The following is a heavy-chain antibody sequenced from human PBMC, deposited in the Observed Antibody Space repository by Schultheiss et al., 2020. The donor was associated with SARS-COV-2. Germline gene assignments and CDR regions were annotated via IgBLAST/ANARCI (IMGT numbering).Heavy chain of an antibody. CDR1: GGSFSGYY. J-gene: IGHJ5*02. V-gene: IGHV4-34*01. CDR3: ARRRYFDWFDP. CDR2: INHSGST. D-gene: IGHD3-9*01. Sequence: GSLRLSCAVYGGSFSGYYWSWIRQPPGKGLEWIGEINHSGSTYYNPSLKSRVTISVDMSNNQFSMRLRSVAAADTAIYYCARRRYFDWFDPWGQGTLVTVSS.